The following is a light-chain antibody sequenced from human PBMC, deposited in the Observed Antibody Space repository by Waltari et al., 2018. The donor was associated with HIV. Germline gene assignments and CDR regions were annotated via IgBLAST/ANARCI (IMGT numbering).Light chain of an antibody. CDR3: QQYDNPLIT. V-gene: IGKV1-33*01. Sequence: DIQMNQSPYSMSASVGDRVTITCQASQDISNCLNWYQQKPGKAPKLLIYDASNLHTGVPSRFSGSGSGTDFPFTISSLQPEDIATYYCQQYDNPLITFGQGTLLEI. J-gene: IGKJ5*01. CDR1: QDISNC. CDR2: DAS.